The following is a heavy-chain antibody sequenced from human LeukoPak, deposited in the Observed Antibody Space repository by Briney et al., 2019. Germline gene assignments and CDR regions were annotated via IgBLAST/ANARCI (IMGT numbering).Heavy chain of an antibody. CDR1: GGSISSGSYY. CDR2: IYTSGST. V-gene: IGHV4-61*02. D-gene: IGHD3-3*01. Sequence: SETLSLTCTVSGGSISSGSYYWSWIRQPAGKGLEWFGRIYTSGSTNYSPSLKSRVTISVDTSKNQFSLKLSSVTAADTAVYYCARGRYYYDFWSGYYTKNWFDPWGQGTLVTVSS. CDR3: ARGRYYYDFWSGYYTKNWFDP. J-gene: IGHJ5*02.